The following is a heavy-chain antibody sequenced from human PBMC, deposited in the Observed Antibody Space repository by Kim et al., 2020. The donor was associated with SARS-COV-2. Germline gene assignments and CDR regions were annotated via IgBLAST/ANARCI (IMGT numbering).Heavy chain of an antibody. CDR2: ISAYNGNT. V-gene: IGHV1-18*01. D-gene: IGHD4-17*01. Sequence: ASVKVSCKASGYTFTSYGISWVRQAPGQGLEWMGWISAYNGNTNYAQKLQGRVTMTTDTSTSTAYMELRSLRSDDTAVYYCARVAGYLTSANNWFDPWGQGTLVTVSS. CDR1: GYTFTSYG. J-gene: IGHJ5*02. CDR3: ARVAGYLTSANNWFDP.